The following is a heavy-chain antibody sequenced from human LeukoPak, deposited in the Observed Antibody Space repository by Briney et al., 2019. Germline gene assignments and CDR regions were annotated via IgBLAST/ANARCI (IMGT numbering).Heavy chain of an antibody. CDR3: AKAIHSSSSGVVDY. V-gene: IGHV3-30*02. D-gene: IGHD6-6*01. Sequence: AGGSLRLSCAASGFTFSNYAMHWVRQAPGKGLEWVTFIRYDGSNKYYAESVKGRFTISRDNSKNTLYLQMSSLRAADTAVYYCAKAIHSSSSGVVDYWGQGTLVTVSS. CDR2: IRYDGSNK. J-gene: IGHJ4*02. CDR1: GFTFSNYA.